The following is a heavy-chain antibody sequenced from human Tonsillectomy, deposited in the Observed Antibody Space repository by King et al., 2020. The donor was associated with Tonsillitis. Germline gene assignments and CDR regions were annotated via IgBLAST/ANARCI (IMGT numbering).Heavy chain of an antibody. D-gene: IGHD1-26*01. V-gene: IGHV3-7*03. J-gene: IGHJ4*02. Sequence: VQLVESGGGLVQPGGSLRLSCAASGFTFSSYWMSWVRQAPGQGLEWGANIKKAGSEKYYVDSVKGRCHISRDNGKNSLYLEMNSLRAEDPAVYYCARRYSGSYRIDYWGQGTLVTVSS. CDR2: IKKAGSEK. CDR3: ARRYSGSYRIDY. CDR1: GFTFSSYW.